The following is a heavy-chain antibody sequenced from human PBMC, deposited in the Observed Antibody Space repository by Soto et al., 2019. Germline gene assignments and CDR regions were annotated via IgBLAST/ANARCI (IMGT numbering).Heavy chain of an antibody. V-gene: IGHV1-2*04. D-gene: IGHD1-26*01. CDR3: ARDSYSGSHNLFDY. J-gene: IGHJ4*02. CDR2: INPNSGGT. CDR1: GYTFTGYY. Sequence: ASVKVSCKASGYTFTGYYMHWVRQAPGQGLEWMGWINPNSGGTNYAQKFQGWVTMTRDTSISTAYMELSRLRSDDTAVYYCARDSYSGSHNLFDYWGQGTLVTVSS.